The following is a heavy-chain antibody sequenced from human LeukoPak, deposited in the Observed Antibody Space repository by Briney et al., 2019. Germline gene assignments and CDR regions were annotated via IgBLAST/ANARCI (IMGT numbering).Heavy chain of an antibody. CDR1: GFTFSDYA. CDR2: ISYDGSNK. Sequence: GGSLRLSCAASGFTFSDYAMHWVRQAPGKGLEWVAVISYDGSNKYYADSVKGRFTISRDNSKNTLYLQMNSLRAEDTAVFYCARDQQAFDYWGQGTLVTVSS. CDR3: ARDQQAFDY. D-gene: IGHD6-13*01. V-gene: IGHV3-30*04. J-gene: IGHJ4*02.